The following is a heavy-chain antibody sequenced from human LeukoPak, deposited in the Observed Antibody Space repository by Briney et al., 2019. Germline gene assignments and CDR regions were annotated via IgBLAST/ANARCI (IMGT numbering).Heavy chain of an antibody. CDR2: ITFDGSNK. V-gene: IGHV3-30*19. J-gene: IGHJ4*02. CDR1: GFTFSSYG. D-gene: IGHD3-3*01. Sequence: PGGSLRLSCAASGFTFSSYGMHWVRQAPGKGLEWVAVITFDGSNKYYADSVKGRFTISRDNSKNTLYLQMNSLRAEDTAVYYYAKDRDDFWSGRDFDYWGQGTLVTVSS. CDR3: AKDRDDFWSGRDFDY.